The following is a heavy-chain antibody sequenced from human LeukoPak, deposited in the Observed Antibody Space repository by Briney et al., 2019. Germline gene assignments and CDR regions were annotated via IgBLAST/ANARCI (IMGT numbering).Heavy chain of an antibody. V-gene: IGHV4-59*01. D-gene: IGHD2-2*01. CDR3: AGHQANYYYYMDV. CDR2: IYYSGST. J-gene: IGHJ6*03. CDR1: GGSISSYY. Sequence: SETLSLTCTVSGGSISSYYWSWIRQPPGKGLEWIGYIYYSGSTNYNPSLKSRVTISVDTSKNQFSLKLSSVTAADTAVYYCAGHQANYYYYMDVWGKGTTVTISS.